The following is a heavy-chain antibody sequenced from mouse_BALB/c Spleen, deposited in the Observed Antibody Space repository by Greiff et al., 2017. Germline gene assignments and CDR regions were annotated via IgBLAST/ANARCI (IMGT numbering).Heavy chain of an antibody. D-gene: IGHD2-10*02. Sequence: VKLQQSGAELMKPGASVKISCKATGYTFSSYWIEWVKQRPGHGLEWIGEILPGSGSTNYNEKFKGKATFTADTSSNTAYMQLSSLTSEDSAVYYCARKKKYGNYGYAMDYWGQGTSVTVSS. CDR2: ILPGSGST. V-gene: IGHV1-9*01. CDR3: ARKKKYGNYGYAMDY. J-gene: IGHJ4*01. CDR1: GYTFSSYW.